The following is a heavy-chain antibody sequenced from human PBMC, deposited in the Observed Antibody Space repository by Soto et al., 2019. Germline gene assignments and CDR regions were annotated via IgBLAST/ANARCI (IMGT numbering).Heavy chain of an antibody. CDR2: ISDDGGAT. Sequence: EVQLLESGGELVQPGGSLRLSCVASGFTFSRSAMTWVRQAPGQGLEWVSGISDDGGATYYADSVKGRFTISRDTSENTLFLLMNSLRAEDTAVYYCAHGKGHDSSGDYHAVADYWGQGTLVTVSS. CDR3: AHGKGHDSSGDYHAVADY. V-gene: IGHV3-23*01. CDR1: GFTFSRSA. D-gene: IGHD3-22*01. J-gene: IGHJ4*02.